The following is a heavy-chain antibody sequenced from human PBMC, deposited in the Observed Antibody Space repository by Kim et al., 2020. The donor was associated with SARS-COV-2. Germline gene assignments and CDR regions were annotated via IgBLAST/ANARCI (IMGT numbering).Heavy chain of an antibody. Sequence: GESLKISCYGSGYSFTNYWIAWLRQMPGKGLEWMGIIYPGDSDTRYSPSFQGQVTISADKSISTAYLQWNNPKASDTAMYYCARQGGSYRPDYWGQGTLVTVSS. J-gene: IGHJ4*02. CDR1: GYSFTNYW. D-gene: IGHD3-16*01. CDR3: ARQGGSYRPDY. V-gene: IGHV5-51*01. CDR2: IYPGDSDT.